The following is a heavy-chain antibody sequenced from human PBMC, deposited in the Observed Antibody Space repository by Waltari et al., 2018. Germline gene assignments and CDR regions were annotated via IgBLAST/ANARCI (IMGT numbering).Heavy chain of an antibody. CDR3: ARRVAAAGLDY. CDR1: GFTFSSYG. Sequence: EVQLVESGGGLVQPGGSLSLSCAASGFTFSSYGMLWVRQAPGKGLVWVSRINSDGSNTNYADSVKGRFTISRDNAKNTLYLQMNSLRAEDTAVYYCARRVAAAGLDYWGQGTLVTVSS. J-gene: IGHJ4*02. D-gene: IGHD6-13*01. V-gene: IGHV3-74*01. CDR2: INSDGSNT.